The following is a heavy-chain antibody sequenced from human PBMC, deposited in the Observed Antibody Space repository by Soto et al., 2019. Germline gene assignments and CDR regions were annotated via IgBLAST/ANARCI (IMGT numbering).Heavy chain of an antibody. J-gene: IGHJ5*02. V-gene: IGHV1-3*01. D-gene: IGHD3-9*01. Sequence: QVQLVQSGAEVKKPGASVKVSCKASGYTFTSYAMHWVRQAPGQRLEWMGWINAGNGNTKYSQKFQGRVTITRDTSASTAYMEQSSLRSEDTAVYYCALHYDLLSGYSNWFNPWGQGTLVTVSS. CDR3: ALHYDLLSGYSNWFNP. CDR1: GYTFTSYA. CDR2: INAGNGNT.